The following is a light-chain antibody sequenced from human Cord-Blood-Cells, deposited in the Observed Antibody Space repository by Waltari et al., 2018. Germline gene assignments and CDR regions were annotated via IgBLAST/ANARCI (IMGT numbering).Light chain of an antibody. J-gene: IGKJ2*01. CDR2: DAS. CDR3: QQYDNLPMYT. V-gene: IGKV1-33*01. Sequence: DIQMTQSPSSLSASVGDRVTITCQASQDISNYLNWYQQKPGKAPKLLIYDASNLETGVPSRFSGSGSGTDFTFPISSQRPEDIATYDCQQYDNLPMYTFGQGTKLEIK. CDR1: QDISNY.